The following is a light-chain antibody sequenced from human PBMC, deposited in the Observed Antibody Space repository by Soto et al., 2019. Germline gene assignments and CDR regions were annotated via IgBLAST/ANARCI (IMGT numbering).Light chain of an antibody. CDR3: SSTTSSAILYV. J-gene: IGLJ1*01. Sequence: QSALTQPASVSGSPGQSITISCTGTNSDVGGHDYVSWFQQHPGKAPKLLIYDVTNRPSGVSYRFSGSKSGNTASLTISGLQADDEADYYCSSTTSSAILYVFGTGTKLTVL. CDR1: NSDVGGHDY. V-gene: IGLV2-14*03. CDR2: DVT.